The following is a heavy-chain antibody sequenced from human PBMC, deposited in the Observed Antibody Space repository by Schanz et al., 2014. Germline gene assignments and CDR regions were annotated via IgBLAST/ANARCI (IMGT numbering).Heavy chain of an antibody. CDR2: INHGGST. V-gene: IGHV4-34*01. J-gene: IGHJ3*02. Sequence: QVQLQQWGAGLLKPSETLSLTCAVYGGSFSGYYWSWIRQPPGKGLEWIAEINHGGSTNYNPSLKSRVPIPVDTSKIQFSLKLRSVTAADTAVYYCARGTRERLLLRSWQFAFDIWGQGTMVTVSS. CDR1: GGSFSGYY. D-gene: IGHD3-22*01. CDR3: ARGTRERLLLRSWQFAFDI.